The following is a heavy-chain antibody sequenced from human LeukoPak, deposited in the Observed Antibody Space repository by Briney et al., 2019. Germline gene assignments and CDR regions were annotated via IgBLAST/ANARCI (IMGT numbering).Heavy chain of an antibody. CDR1: GFTFSSYE. J-gene: IGHJ3*02. CDR3: ARVNDYGGNDDAFVI. Sequence: PGGSLRLSCAASGFTFSSYEMNWVRQAPGKGLEWVSYIRSSGSIIFYADSVKGRFTISRDNAKNSLYLQMNSLRAEDTAVYYCARVNDYGGNDDAFVIWGQGTMVTVSS. CDR2: IRSSGSII. D-gene: IGHD4-23*01. V-gene: IGHV3-48*03.